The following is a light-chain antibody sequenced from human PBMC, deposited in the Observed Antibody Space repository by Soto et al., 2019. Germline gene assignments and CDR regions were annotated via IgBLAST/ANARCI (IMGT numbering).Light chain of an antibody. Sequence: QSVLTQPASVSGSPGQSITISCTGTSSDVGDYNYVSWYQQHPGKAPKLILYDVINRPSGVSDRFSGSKSGYTASLTISGLLPEDEADYYCISYTSSSTSYVIGTGTKVTV. J-gene: IGLJ1*01. V-gene: IGLV2-14*01. CDR3: ISYTSSSTSYV. CDR1: SSDVGDYNY. CDR2: DVI.